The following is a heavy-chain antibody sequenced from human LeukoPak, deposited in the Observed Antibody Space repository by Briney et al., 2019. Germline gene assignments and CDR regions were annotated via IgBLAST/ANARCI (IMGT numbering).Heavy chain of an antibody. CDR2: MNPNSGNT. Sequence: ASVKVSCKASGYTFTSYDINWVRQATGQGLEWMGWMNPNSGNTGYAQKFQGRVTMTRNTSISTAYMELSSLRSEDTAVYYCARVAYSGSYDYYYYMDVWGKGTTVTVSS. D-gene: IGHD6-6*01. J-gene: IGHJ6*03. CDR1: GYTFTSYD. CDR3: ARVAYSGSYDYYYYMDV. V-gene: IGHV1-8*01.